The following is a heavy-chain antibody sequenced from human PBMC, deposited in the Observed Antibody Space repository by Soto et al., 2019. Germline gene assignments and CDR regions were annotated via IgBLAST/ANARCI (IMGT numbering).Heavy chain of an antibody. Sequence: GASVKVSCKASGGTFSSYAISWVRQAPGQGLEWMGGIIPIFGTANYAQKFQGRVTITADESTSTAYVELSSLRSEDTAVYYCATPPLGYCSGGSCYWFDPWGQGTLVTVSS. CDR1: GGTFSSYA. CDR3: ATPPLGYCSGGSCYWFDP. CDR2: IIPIFGTA. D-gene: IGHD2-15*01. J-gene: IGHJ5*02. V-gene: IGHV1-69*13.